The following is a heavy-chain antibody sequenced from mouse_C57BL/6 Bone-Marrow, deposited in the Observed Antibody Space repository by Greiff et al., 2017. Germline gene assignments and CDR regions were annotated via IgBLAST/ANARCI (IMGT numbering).Heavy chain of an antibody. J-gene: IGHJ1*03. CDR3: AREDYWYFDV. CDR2: IDPSDSYT. Sequence: QVQLQQPGAELVMPGASVKLSCKASGYTFTSYWMHWVKQRPGQGLEWIGEIDPSDSYTNYNQKFKGKSTLTVDKSSSTAYMQLSSLTSEDSAVYYWAREDYWYFDVWGTGTTVTVSS. CDR1: GYTFTSYW. V-gene: IGHV1-69*01.